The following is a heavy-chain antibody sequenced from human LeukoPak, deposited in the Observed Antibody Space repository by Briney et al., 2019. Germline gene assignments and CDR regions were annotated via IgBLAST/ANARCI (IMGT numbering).Heavy chain of an antibody. CDR1: GGSISNYY. Sequence: PSETLSLTCTASGGSISNYYWSWIRQPPGKGLEWIGYIYYSGSTNYNPSLRSRVTISVDTSKNQFSLKLSSVTAADTAVYYCARSHGSGSYYNLNDYWGQGTLVTVSS. D-gene: IGHD3-10*01. V-gene: IGHV4-59*01. CDR2: IYYSGST. CDR3: ARSHGSGSYYNLNDY. J-gene: IGHJ4*02.